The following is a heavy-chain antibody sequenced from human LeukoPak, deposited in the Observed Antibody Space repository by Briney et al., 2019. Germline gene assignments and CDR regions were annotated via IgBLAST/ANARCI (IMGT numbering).Heavy chain of an antibody. CDR3: AGGGRRGSGLTTVRGHYYMDV. CDR2: INHSGST. V-gene: IGHV4-34*01. CDR1: GGSFSGYY. D-gene: IGHD4-11*01. J-gene: IGHJ6*03. Sequence: SETLSLTCAVYGGSFSGYYWSWIRQPPGKGLEWIGEINHSGSTNYNPSLKSRVTISVDTSKNQFSLKLSSVTAADTAVYYCAGGGRRGSGLTTVRGHYYMDVWGKGTTVTVSS.